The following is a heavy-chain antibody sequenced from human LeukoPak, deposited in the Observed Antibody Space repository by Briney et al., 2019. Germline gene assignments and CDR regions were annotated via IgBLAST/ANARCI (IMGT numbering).Heavy chain of an antibody. D-gene: IGHD2/OR15-2a*01. CDR2: IYYSGST. V-gene: IGHV4-39*01. J-gene: IGHJ4*02. Sequence: SETLSLTCTVSGGSISSSSYYWGWIRQPPGKGLEWIGSIYYSGSTYYNPSLKSRVTISVDTSKNQFSLKLSSVTAADTAVYYCARQVISFDYWGQGTLVTVSS. CDR3: ARQVISFDY. CDR1: GGSISSSSYY.